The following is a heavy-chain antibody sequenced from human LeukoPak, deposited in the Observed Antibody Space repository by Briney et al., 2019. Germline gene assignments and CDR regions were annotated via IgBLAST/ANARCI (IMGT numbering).Heavy chain of an antibody. CDR2: IIPIFGTA. J-gene: IGHJ3*02. CDR1: GGTFSSYA. D-gene: IGHD5-24*01. CDR3: ARGRRKMATITGAFDI. Sequence: SVKVSCKASGGTFSSYAISWVRQAPGQGLEWMGGIIPIFGTANYAQKFQGRVTITTDESTSTAYMELSSLRSEDTAVYYCARGRRKMATITGAFDIWGQGTMVTVSS. V-gene: IGHV1-69*05.